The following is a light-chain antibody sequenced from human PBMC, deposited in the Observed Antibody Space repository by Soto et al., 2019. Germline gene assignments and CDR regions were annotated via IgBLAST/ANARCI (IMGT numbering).Light chain of an antibody. CDR1: QTISSW. V-gene: IGKV1-5*01. J-gene: IGKJ1*01. CDR2: GAS. CDR3: QQYSTSAT. Sequence: DIQMTQSPSTLSGSVGDRVTITCRASQTISSWLAWYQQKPGKAPKLLIYGASSLEGGVPSRFSGSGSGTDFTLTISSLQPDDFATYYCQQYSTSATFGQGTKVDNK.